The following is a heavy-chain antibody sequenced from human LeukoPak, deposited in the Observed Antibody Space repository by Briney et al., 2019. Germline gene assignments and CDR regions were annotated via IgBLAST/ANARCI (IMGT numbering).Heavy chain of an antibody. CDR1: GGSISSSSYY. V-gene: IGHV4-39*07. CDR3: ARVYCSSTSCYGAFDI. J-gene: IGHJ3*02. D-gene: IGHD2-2*01. Sequence: SETLSLTRTVSGGSISSSSYYWGWIRQPPGKGLEWIGSIYYSGSTYYNPSLKSRVTISVDTSKNQFSLKLSSVTAADTAVYYCARVYCSSTSCYGAFDIWGQGTMVTVSS. CDR2: IYYSGST.